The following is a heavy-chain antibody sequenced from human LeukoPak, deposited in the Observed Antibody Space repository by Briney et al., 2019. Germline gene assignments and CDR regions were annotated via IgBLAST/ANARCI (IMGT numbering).Heavy chain of an antibody. CDR1: GGTFSSYA. D-gene: IGHD6-13*01. CDR3: ARPAAGNYYYYMDV. J-gene: IGHJ6*03. V-gene: IGHV1-69*05. CDR2: IIPIFGTA. Sequence: ASVKVSCKASGGTFSSYAISWVRQAPGQGLEWMGGIIPIFGTANYAQKFQGRVTITTDESTSTAYMELGSLRSEGTAVYYCARPAAGNYYYYMDVWGKGTTVTVSS.